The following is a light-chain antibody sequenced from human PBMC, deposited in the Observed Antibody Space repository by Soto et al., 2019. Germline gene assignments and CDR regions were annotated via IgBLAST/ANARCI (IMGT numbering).Light chain of an antibody. CDR3: QQYDNLPLT. Sequence: DIQMTQSPSTLSASVGDRVTITCRASQSISSWLAWYQQKPGKAPKLLIHAASTLEAGVPSRFSGSGSGTDFTFTISGLQPEDVATYYCQQYDNLPLTFGGGTKVEI. J-gene: IGKJ4*01. CDR2: AAS. V-gene: IGKV1-33*01. CDR1: QSISSW.